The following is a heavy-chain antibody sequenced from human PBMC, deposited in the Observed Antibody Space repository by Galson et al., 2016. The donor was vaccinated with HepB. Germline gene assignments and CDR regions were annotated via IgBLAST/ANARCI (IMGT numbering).Heavy chain of an antibody. Sequence: SLRLSCAASGITFSSYAMSWVRQAPGKGLEWVSGISGSGGSTYYADSVKGRVTISRDNSKNTLYLQMNSLRAEDTAVYYCALALVAGLAGAGTFDYWGQGTLVTVSS. CDR1: GITFSSYA. V-gene: IGHV3-23*01. CDR2: ISGSGGST. CDR3: ALALVAGLAGAGTFDY. D-gene: IGHD6-13*01. J-gene: IGHJ4*02.